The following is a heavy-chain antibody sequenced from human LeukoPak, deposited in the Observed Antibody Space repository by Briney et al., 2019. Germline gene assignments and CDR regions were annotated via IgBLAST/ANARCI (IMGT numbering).Heavy chain of an antibody. D-gene: IGHD2-2*01. J-gene: IGHJ6*02. CDR1: GGSFSGYY. V-gene: IGHV4-34*01. Sequence: SETLSLTCAVYGGSFSGYYWSWIRQPPGKGLEWIGEINHSGSTNYNPSLKSRVTISVDTSKNQFSLKLSAVTAADTAVYSCARALTPLDIVVVPAASPGGMDVWGQGTTVTVSS. CDR3: ARALTPLDIVVVPAASPGGMDV. CDR2: INHSGST.